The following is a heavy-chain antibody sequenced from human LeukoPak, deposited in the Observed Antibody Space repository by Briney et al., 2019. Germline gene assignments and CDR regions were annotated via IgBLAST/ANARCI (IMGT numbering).Heavy chain of an antibody. Sequence: ASVKVSCKASGYTFTSYGISWVRQAPGQGLEWMGWISAYNGNTNYAQKLQGRVTMTTDTSTSTAYMELRSLRSDDTAVYYCARGGGSQPVIDLGFDWDYWGQGTLVTVSS. J-gene: IGHJ4*02. V-gene: IGHV1-18*01. CDR1: GYTFTSYG. D-gene: IGHD3-9*01. CDR2: ISAYNGNT. CDR3: ARGGGSQPVIDLGFDWDY.